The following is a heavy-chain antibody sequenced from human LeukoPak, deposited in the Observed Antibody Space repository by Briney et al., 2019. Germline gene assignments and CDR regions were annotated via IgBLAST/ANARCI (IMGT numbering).Heavy chain of an antibody. Sequence: GASVKVPCKASGYTFTGYYRHWVRQAPGQGLEWMGRINPNSGGTNYAQKFQGRVTMTRDTSISTAYMELSRLRSDDTAVYYCARLLMDRGVAHFDYWGQGTLVTVSS. CDR3: ARLLMDRGVAHFDY. CDR1: GYTFTGYY. V-gene: IGHV1-2*06. CDR2: INPNSGGT. J-gene: IGHJ4*02. D-gene: IGHD3-10*01.